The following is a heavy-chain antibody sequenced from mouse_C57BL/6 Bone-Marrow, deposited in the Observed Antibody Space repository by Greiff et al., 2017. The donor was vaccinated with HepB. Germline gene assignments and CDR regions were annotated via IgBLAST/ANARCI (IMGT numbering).Heavy chain of an antibody. D-gene: IGHD2-1*01. CDR2: ISNGGGST. J-gene: IGHJ3*01. V-gene: IGHV5-12*01. Sequence: EVMLVESGGGLVQPGGSLKLSCAASGFTFSDYYMYWVRQTPEKRLEWVAYISNGGGSTYYPDTVKGRVTISRDNAKNTLYLQMSRLKSEDTAMYYCASQDYGNYPAWFAYWGQGTLVTVSA. CDR3: ASQDYGNYPAWFAY. CDR1: GFTFSDYY.